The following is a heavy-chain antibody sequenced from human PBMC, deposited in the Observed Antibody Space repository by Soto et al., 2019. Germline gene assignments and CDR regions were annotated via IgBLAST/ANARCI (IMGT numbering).Heavy chain of an antibody. V-gene: IGHV4-31*03. Sequence: PSETLSLTCTVSGGSISSGGYYWSWIRQHPGKGLEWIGYIYYSGSTYYNPSLKSRVTISVDTSKNQFSLKLSSVTAADTAVYYCARFSVVVYGMDVWGQGTTVTVSS. J-gene: IGHJ6*02. CDR2: IYYSGST. CDR3: ARFSVVVYGMDV. CDR1: GGSISSGGYY.